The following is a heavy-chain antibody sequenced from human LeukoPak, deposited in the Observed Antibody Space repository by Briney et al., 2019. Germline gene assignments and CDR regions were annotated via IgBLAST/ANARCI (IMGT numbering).Heavy chain of an antibody. CDR2: ISDSGSST. J-gene: IGHJ4*02. Sequence: GGSLRLSCAASGFTFSNYAMSWVRQAPGKGLEWVSAISDSGSSTYHADSVKGRFTISRDNSKNTLYLQMNSLRAEDTAVYYCAKAHHYYDSSGYSDCWGQGTLVTVSS. D-gene: IGHD3-22*01. CDR3: AKAHHYYDSSGYSDC. V-gene: IGHV3-23*01. CDR1: GFTFSNYA.